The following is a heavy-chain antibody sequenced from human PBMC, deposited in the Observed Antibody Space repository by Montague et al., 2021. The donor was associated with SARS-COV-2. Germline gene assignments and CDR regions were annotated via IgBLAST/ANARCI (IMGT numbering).Heavy chain of an antibody. D-gene: IGHD3-9*01. CDR3: ARGVDWLSHYYYYGMDV. J-gene: IGHJ6*02. CDR2: IYYSGSS. V-gene: IGHV4-31*03. CDR1: GGSISSGGYY. Sequence: TLSLTCTVSGGSISSGGYYWSWIRQHPGKGLEWIGYIYYSGSSYYNPSLKSRVTISVDTSKNQFSLKPSSVTAADTAVYYCARGVDWLSHYYYYGMDVWGQGTTVTVSS.